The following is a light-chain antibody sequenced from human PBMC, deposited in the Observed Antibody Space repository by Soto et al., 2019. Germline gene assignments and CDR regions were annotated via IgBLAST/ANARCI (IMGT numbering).Light chain of an antibody. J-gene: IGKJ5*01. CDR3: QQSYVTPPIT. V-gene: IGKV1-39*01. CDR1: QSISSY. Sequence: DIQMTQSPSSLSASVGDRFTMTFRASQSISSYLNWYQQKPGKAPKLLTYAASSLQSGVPSRFSGSGSGTDFTLTISSLQPEDFAFYYCQQSYVTPPITFGQGTRLEIK. CDR2: AAS.